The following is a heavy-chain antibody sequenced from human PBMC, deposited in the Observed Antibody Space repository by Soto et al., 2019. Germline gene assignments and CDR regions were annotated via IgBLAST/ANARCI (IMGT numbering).Heavy chain of an antibody. Sequence: PGGSLRLSCAASGYTFSNYWMHWVRQAPGKGLVWVSRINGDGGSTTYADSVKGRFTISRDNSKNTLYLQMNSLRAEDTAVYYCAKEGKPRGGFFDYWGQGTLVTVSS. V-gene: IGHV3-74*01. CDR3: AKEGKPRGGFFDY. J-gene: IGHJ4*02. CDR1: GYTFSNYW. D-gene: IGHD3-10*01. CDR2: INGDGGST.